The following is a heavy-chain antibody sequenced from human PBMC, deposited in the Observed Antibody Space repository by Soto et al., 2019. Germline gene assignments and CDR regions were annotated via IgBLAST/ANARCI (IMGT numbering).Heavy chain of an antibody. CDR1: GFTVSSNY. Sequence: GGSLRLSCAASGFTVSSNYMSWVRQAPGKGLEWVSVIYSGGSTYYADSVKGRFTISRHNSKNTLYLQMNSLRAEDTAVYYCAGGIAAAYYYYYYMDVWGKGTTVTVSS. CDR3: AGGIAAAYYYYYYMDV. J-gene: IGHJ6*03. CDR2: IYSGGST. D-gene: IGHD6-13*01. V-gene: IGHV3-53*04.